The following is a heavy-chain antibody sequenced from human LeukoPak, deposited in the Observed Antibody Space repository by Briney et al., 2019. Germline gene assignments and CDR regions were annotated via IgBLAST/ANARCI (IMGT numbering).Heavy chain of an antibody. D-gene: IGHD3-16*01. CDR2: VSTSGVGT. J-gene: IGHJ4*02. V-gene: IGHV3-23*01. CDR3: AKDYAVGSIDY. Sequence: GGSLRLSCAASGFTFSSFAMSWIRQAPGKGLEWVSSVSTSGVGTYYADSVRGRFTISRDISKNTVFLQMNSLRAEDSAVYYCAKDYAVGSIDYWGQGTLVTVSS. CDR1: GFTFSSFA.